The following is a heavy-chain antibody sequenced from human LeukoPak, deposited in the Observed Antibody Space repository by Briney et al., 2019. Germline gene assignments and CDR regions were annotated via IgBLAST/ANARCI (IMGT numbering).Heavy chain of an antibody. CDR2: ISGSGGST. Sequence: PGGSLELSCAASGFPFSSYARSRVRQAPGKGREWVSAISGSGGSTYYADSVKGRFTISRDNSKNTLYLQMNSLRAEDTAVYYCARPARTDYADYWGQGTLVTVSS. CDR1: GFPFSSYA. D-gene: IGHD1/OR15-1a*01. CDR3: ARPARTDYADY. J-gene: IGHJ4*02. V-gene: IGHV3-23*01.